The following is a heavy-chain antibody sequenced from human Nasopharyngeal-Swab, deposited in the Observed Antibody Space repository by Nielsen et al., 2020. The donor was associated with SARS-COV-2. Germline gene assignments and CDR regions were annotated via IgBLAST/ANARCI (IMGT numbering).Heavy chain of an antibody. CDR1: GGSISSSSYY. V-gene: IGHV4-39*07. D-gene: IGHD6-19*01. J-gene: IGHJ6*03. Sequence: SETLSLTCTVSGGSISSSSYYWGWIRQPPGKGLEWIGEINHSGSTNYNPSLKGRVTISVDTSKNQFSLKLSSVTAADTAVYYCARGVPKWQWLPKRYYYMDVWGKGTTVTVSS. CDR2: INHSGST. CDR3: ARGVPKWQWLPKRYYYMDV.